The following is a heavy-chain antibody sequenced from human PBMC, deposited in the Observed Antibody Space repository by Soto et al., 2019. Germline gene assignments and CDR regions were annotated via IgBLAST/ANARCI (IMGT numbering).Heavy chain of an antibody. D-gene: IGHD4-17*01. V-gene: IGHV3-33*01. J-gene: IGHJ6*02. CDR2: IWYDGSNK. CDR3: ARALYGDYDYYYYGMDV. CDR1: GFTFSSYG. Sequence: QVQLVESGGGVVQPGRSLRLSCAASGFTFSSYGMHWVRQAPGKGLEWVAVIWYDGSNKYYADSVKGRFTISRDNSKNTLYLQMNSLSAEDTAVYYCARALYGDYDYYYYGMDVWGQGTTVTVSS.